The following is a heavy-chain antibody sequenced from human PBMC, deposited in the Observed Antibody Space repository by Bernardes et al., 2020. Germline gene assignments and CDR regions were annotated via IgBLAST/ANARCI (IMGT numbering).Heavy chain of an antibody. CDR2: IYYSGST. Sequence: SETLSLTCTVSGGSISSGDYYWSWIRQPPGKGLDWIVYIYYSGSTYYNPSLKRRVTISVDTSKNQFSLKLSSVTAADTAVYYCAREIFAITIFGVVTRWFDPWGQGTLVTVSS. CDR1: GGSISSGDYY. J-gene: IGHJ5*02. V-gene: IGHV4-30-4*01. D-gene: IGHD3-3*01. CDR3: AREIFAITIFGVVTRWFDP.